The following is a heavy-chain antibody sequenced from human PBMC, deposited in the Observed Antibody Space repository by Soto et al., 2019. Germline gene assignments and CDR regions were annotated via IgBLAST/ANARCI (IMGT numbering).Heavy chain of an antibody. CDR3: AKDHESCGRDRDNAGYDQGFDL. Sequence: QVQLVESGGGVVKPGRSLRLSCAAAGYNFNAHGIHWVRQPPGKGLEWVAVITYDERSKFYADSVRGRVTLSRDNAQIMVYLHFNNLRDEDTAVYYGAKDHESCGRDRDNAGYDQGFDLRGQGTLVIVSS. D-gene: IGHD3-3*01. CDR1: GYNFNAHG. J-gene: IGHJ5*02. CDR2: ITYDERSK. V-gene: IGHV3-30*18.